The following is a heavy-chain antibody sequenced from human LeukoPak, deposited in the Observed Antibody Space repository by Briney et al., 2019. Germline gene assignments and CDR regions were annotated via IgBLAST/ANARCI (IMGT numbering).Heavy chain of an antibody. CDR1: GFTFSSYA. CDR2: ISSGDNPI. D-gene: IGHD3-22*01. J-gene: IGHJ4*02. V-gene: IGHV3-48*04. Sequence: GGSLRLSCAASGFTFSSYAMSWVRQAPGKGLEWVSYISSGDNPIYYADSVKGRFTISRDNAKNSLYLQLNSLRAEDTAVYYCATTTTRYDSSGYNLFDYWGQGTLVTVSS. CDR3: ATTTTRYDSSGYNLFDY.